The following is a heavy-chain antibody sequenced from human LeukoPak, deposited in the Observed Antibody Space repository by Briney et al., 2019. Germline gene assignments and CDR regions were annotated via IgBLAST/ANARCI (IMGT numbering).Heavy chain of an antibody. J-gene: IGHJ5*02. V-gene: IGHV4-59*08. D-gene: IGHD4-17*01. Sequence: PSETLSLTCTVSGGSISSYYWSWIRQPPGKGLEWLGYIYYSGSTNYNPSLKSRVTISVDTSKNQFSLKLSSVTAADTAVYYCARHDYGDYGWFDPWGQGTLVTVSS. CDR3: ARHDYGDYGWFDP. CDR1: GGSISSYY. CDR2: IYYSGST.